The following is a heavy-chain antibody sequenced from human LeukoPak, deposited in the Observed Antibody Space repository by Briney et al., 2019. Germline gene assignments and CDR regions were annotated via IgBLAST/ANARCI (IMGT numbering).Heavy chain of an antibody. Sequence: PGGSLRLSCAASGFTFSDYYMSWIRQAPGKGLEWVSYISSSGSTIYYADSVKGRFTISRDNAKNSLYLQMNGLRAEDTAVYYCARDRRYYYGSGSYNPLFDYWGQGTLVTVSS. D-gene: IGHD3-10*01. CDR1: GFTFSDYY. V-gene: IGHV3-11*01. J-gene: IGHJ4*02. CDR3: ARDRRYYYGSGSYNPLFDY. CDR2: ISSSGSTI.